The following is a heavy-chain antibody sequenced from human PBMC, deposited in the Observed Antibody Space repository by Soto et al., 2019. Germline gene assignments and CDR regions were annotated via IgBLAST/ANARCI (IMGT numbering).Heavy chain of an antibody. D-gene: IGHD2-15*01. CDR3: ARDIRYSGGSCYDGDY. J-gene: IGHJ4*02. Sequence: QLQLQESGPGLVKPSETLSLTCTVSGGSISSSSYYWGWIRQPPGKGLEWIGSIYYSGSTYYNPSLKSRVTISVDTSKNQFSLKLSSVTAADTAVYYCARDIRYSGGSCYDGDYWGQGTLVTVSS. CDR1: GGSISSSSYY. CDR2: IYYSGST. V-gene: IGHV4-39*02.